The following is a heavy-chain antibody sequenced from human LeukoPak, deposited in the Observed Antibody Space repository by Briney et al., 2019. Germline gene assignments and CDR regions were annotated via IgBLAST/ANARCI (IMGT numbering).Heavy chain of an antibody. J-gene: IGHJ4*02. CDR3: GRGSSSGYRPFDH. D-gene: IGHD6-13*01. V-gene: IGHV4-59*01. CDR2: ISYSGGT. CDR1: GGSISSYY. Sequence: SETLSLTCTVSGGSISSYYWSWVRQPPGKGLEWVGYISYSGGTNYNTSLKSRVAISVETSKKQMSLMQSCRDGAETAGDYWGRGSSSGYRPFDHWGQGTLVTVSS.